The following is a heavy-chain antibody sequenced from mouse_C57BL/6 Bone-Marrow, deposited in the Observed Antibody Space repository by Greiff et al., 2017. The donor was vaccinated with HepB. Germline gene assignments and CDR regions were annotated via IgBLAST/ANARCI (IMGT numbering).Heavy chain of an antibody. D-gene: IGHD2-5*01. CDR1: GYTFTSYW. J-gene: IGHJ2*01. V-gene: IGHV1-69*01. Sequence: QVQLQQSGAELVMPGASVKLSCKASGYTFTSYWMHWVKQRPGQGLEWIGEIDPSDSYTNYNQKFKGKSTLTVDKSSSTAYMQLSSLTSEDSAVYYCARKDYSNYVLDYWGQGTTLTVSS. CDR2: IDPSDSYT. CDR3: ARKDYSNYVLDY.